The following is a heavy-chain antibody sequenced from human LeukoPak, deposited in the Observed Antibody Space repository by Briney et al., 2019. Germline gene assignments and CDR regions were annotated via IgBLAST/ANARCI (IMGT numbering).Heavy chain of an antibody. D-gene: IGHD3-3*01. Sequence: GGSLRLSGAASGFTFSSYEMNWVRQAPGKGLEWVSYISSSGSTIYYADSVKGRFTISRDNAKNSLYLQMNRLRAEDTAVYYCARSPGVGASSIYYGMDVWGKGTTVTVSS. CDR1: GFTFSSYE. CDR3: ARSPGVGASSIYYGMDV. J-gene: IGHJ6*04. V-gene: IGHV3-48*03. CDR2: ISSSGSTI.